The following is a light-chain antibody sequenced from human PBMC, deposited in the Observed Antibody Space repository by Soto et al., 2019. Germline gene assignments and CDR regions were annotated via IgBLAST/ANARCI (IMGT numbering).Light chain of an antibody. J-gene: IGKJ5*01. CDR2: AAA. CDR3: QQLSSYSIT. Sequence: DYQRIPAPSALSAPVGDRVSITCRASQGISCYLAWYQQKPGKAPKLLIYAAATVQSRVPSMFSGSGAGTEFTLTISSLQPEYVATYYCQQLSSYSITFGQGTRLEMK. CDR1: QGISCY. V-gene: IGKV1-9*01.